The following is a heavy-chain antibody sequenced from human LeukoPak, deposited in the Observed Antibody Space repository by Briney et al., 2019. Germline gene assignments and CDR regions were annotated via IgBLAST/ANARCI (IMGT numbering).Heavy chain of an antibody. CDR2: IIPIFGTA. D-gene: IGHD6-19*01. Sequence: ASVKVSCKASGGTFSSYAISWVRQAPGQGLEWMGGIIPIFGTANYARKFQGRVTITADESTSTAYMELSSLRSEDTAVYYCARDVSGYSSGWSTGGWFDPWGQGTLVTVSS. J-gene: IGHJ5*02. CDR1: GGTFSSYA. V-gene: IGHV1-69*01. CDR3: ARDVSGYSSGWSTGGWFDP.